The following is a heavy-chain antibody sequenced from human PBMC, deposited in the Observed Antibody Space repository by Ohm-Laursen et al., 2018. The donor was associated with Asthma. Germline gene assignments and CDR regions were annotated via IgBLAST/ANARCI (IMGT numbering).Heavy chain of an antibody. D-gene: IGHD4-11*01. J-gene: IGHJ6*02. Sequence: SLRLSCAASGLTFNSYCMTWVRQAPGKGPEWVAHIKEGGSEESYLASVKGRFTISRDNAKNSLYLQMNSLRAEDTAVYYCARFGRDYRSHGMDVWGQGTTVTVSS. V-gene: IGHV3-7*05. CDR2: IKEGGSEE. CDR3: ARFGRDYRSHGMDV. CDR1: GLTFNSYC.